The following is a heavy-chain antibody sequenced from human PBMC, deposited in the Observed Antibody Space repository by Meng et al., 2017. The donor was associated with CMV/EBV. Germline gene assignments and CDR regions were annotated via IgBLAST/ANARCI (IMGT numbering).Heavy chain of an antibody. CDR2: TYYRSKWYN. CDR3: ARETLTEWELHP. V-gene: IGHV6-1*01. Sequence: SGDSVSSNRAARDWNRQSPSRGLEWLGRTYYRSKWYNDYAVSVKSRITINPDTSKNQFSLQLNSVTPEDTAVYYCARETLTEWELHPWGQGTLVTVSS. J-gene: IGHJ5*02. D-gene: IGHD1-26*01. CDR1: GDSVSSNRAA.